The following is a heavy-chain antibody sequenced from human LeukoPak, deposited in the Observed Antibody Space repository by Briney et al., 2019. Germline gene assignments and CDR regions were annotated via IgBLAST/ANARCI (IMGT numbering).Heavy chain of an antibody. CDR1: GGSISSSSYY. D-gene: IGHD2-2*01. Sequence: SETLSLTCTVSGGSISSSSYYWGWIRQPPGKGLEWIGSIYYSGSTYYNPSLKSRVTISVDTSKNQFPLKLSSVTAADTAVYYCARPVDCSSTNCPGPLRYWGQGTLVTVSS. V-gene: IGHV4-39*06. CDR3: ARPVDCSSTNCPGPLRY. J-gene: IGHJ4*02. CDR2: IYYSGST.